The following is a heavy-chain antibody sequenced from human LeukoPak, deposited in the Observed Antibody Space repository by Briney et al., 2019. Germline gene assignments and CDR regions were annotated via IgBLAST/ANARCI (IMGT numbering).Heavy chain of an antibody. Sequence: SVKVSCKASGGTFSSYAISWVRQAPGQGLEWMGGIIPIFDTANYAQKFQGRVTITADESTSTAYMELSSLRSEDTAVYYCARGQVRLRYFDWSDYWGQGTLVTVSS. CDR1: GGTFSSYA. CDR3: ARGQVRLRYFDWSDY. CDR2: IIPIFDTA. V-gene: IGHV1-69*13. D-gene: IGHD3-9*01. J-gene: IGHJ4*02.